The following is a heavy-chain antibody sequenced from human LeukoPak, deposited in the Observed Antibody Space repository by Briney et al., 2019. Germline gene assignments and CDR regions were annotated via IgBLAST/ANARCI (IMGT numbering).Heavy chain of an antibody. D-gene: IGHD6-6*01. CDR3: ARWAAGGQLVDY. CDR1: DYSFSTYG. Sequence: ASVKVSCKASDYSFSTYGVNWVPQAPGQGLEWMGWFNTYTGSPTYVQGFTGRFVFSFDTSVSTAYLQISSLKAEDTAVYYCARWAAGGQLVDYWGQGTLVTVSS. CDR2: FNTYTGSP. J-gene: IGHJ4*02. V-gene: IGHV7-81*01.